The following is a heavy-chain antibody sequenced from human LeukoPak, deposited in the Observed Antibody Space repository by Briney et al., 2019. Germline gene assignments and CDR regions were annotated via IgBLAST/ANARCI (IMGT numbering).Heavy chain of an antibody. CDR3: AREAIIVAMVN. V-gene: IGHV3-11*05. Sequence: GRSLRLSCAAAAFTFSDYYMSWNRQAPGKGLEWFAYNSSSSSYTKEADSVKGRFTISRDNSKSTLYLKMNSLRAEDTAVYYCAREAIIVAMVNWGQGTLVTVSS. J-gene: IGHJ4*02. CDR2: NSSSSSYT. CDR1: AFTFSDYY. D-gene: IGHD5-12*01.